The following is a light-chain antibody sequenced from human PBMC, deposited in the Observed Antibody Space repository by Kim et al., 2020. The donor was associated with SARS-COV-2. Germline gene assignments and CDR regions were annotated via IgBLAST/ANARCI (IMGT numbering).Light chain of an antibody. CDR2: DAS. Sequence: LSPGERATLSCRASQSVSTYLAWYQQKPGQPPSLLIYDASNRAPGIPARFSGSGSGTDFTLTISSLEPEDFAVYYCQQRGNLPLTFGGGTKVEIK. J-gene: IGKJ4*01. V-gene: IGKV3-11*01. CDR3: QQRGNLPLT. CDR1: QSVSTY.